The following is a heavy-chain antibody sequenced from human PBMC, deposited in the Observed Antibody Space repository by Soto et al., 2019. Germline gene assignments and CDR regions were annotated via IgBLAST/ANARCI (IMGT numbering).Heavy chain of an antibody. J-gene: IGHJ6*02. D-gene: IGHD2-2*01. CDR2: ISAYNGNT. CDR1: GYTFTSYG. Sequence: ASVKVSCKAPGYTFTSYGISWVRQAPGQGLEWMGWISAYNGNTNYAQKLQGRVTMTTDTSTSTAYMELRSLRSDDTAVYYCARDCSSTSCYSPYYYYGTDVWGQGTTVTVSS. CDR3: ARDCSSTSCYSPYYYYGTDV. V-gene: IGHV1-18*01.